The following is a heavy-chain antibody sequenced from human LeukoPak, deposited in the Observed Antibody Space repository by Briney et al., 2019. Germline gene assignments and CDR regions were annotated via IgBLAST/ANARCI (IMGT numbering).Heavy chain of an antibody. J-gene: IGHJ4*02. V-gene: IGHV4-39*01. CDR1: GGSISSSGYY. D-gene: IGHD3-9*01. CDR2: IYYSGST. CDR3: ASPINYDILTGYSTTFDY. Sequence: PSETLSLTCTVSGGSISSSGYYWGWIRQPPGKGLEWIGSIYYSGSTYYNPSLKSRVTISVDTSKNQFSLELSFVTAADTAVYYCASPINYDILTGYSTTFDYWGQGILVTVSS.